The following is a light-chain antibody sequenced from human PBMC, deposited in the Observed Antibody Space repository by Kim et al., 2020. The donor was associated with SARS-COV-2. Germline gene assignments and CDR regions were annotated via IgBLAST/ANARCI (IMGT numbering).Light chain of an antibody. V-gene: IGKV1-39*01. J-gene: IGKJ1*01. CDR2: GAS. CDR3: QQTYTTPWT. CDR1: QSISMY. Sequence: DIQMTQSPSSLSASVGDRVTITCRASQSISMYVNWYQHKLGKAPSLLIHGASTLQTGVPSRFSGGGSGTDFTLTISSLQAEDFATYYCQQTYTTPWTFGHGTKVDIK.